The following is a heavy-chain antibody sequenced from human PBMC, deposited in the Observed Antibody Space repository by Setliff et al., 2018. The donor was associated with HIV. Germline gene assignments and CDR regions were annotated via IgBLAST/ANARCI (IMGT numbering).Heavy chain of an antibody. Sequence: SETLSLTCTVSGDSIGDYYWNWIRQPAGKGLEWIGRVYASVYSNYNPSLKSRVTMSVDTSQNQFSLKLRSVNAADTAVYYCARDWVTRSNYYGSGSPWYFDFWGRGILVTVSS. D-gene: IGHD3-10*01. CDR3: ARDWVTRSNYYGSGSPWYFDF. CDR2: VYASVYS. V-gene: IGHV4-4*07. CDR1: GDSIGDYY. J-gene: IGHJ2*01.